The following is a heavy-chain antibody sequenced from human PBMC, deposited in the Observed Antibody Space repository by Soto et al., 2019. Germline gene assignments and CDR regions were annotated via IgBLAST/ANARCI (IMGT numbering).Heavy chain of an antibody. Sequence: ASVKVSCKASGYTFTSYGISWVRQAPGQGLEWMGWISAYNGNTNYAQKLQGRVTMTTDTSTSTAYMELRSLRSDDTAVYYCAPSIAVAGTAPMLVYWGQGTLVTVSS. D-gene: IGHD6-19*01. CDR3: APSIAVAGTAPMLVY. CDR2: ISAYNGNT. J-gene: IGHJ4*02. V-gene: IGHV1-18*01. CDR1: GYTFTSYG.